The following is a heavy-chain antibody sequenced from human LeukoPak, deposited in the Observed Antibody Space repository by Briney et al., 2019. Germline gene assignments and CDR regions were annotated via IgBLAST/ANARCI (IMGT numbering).Heavy chain of an antibody. J-gene: IGHJ4*02. CDR1: GYTFTGYY. CDR2: INPNSGGT. V-gene: IGHV1-2*02. CDR3: AKGPIRVVGANTFDY. D-gene: IGHD1-26*01. Sequence: ASVKVSCKASGYTFTGYYMHWVRQAPGQGLEWMGWINPNSGGTNYAQKFQGRVTMTRDTSISTAYMELSRLRSDDTAVYYCAKGPIRVVGANTFDYWGQGTLVTVSS.